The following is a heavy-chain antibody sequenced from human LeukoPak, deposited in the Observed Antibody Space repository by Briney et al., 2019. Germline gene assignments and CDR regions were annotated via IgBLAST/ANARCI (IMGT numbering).Heavy chain of an antibody. CDR3: ANWIGSSSRDY. Sequence: PGGSLKLSCAASGFTFSTYAMTWVRQAPGKGLEWVSGINSNGDEIYYADSVRGRFTISRDNSNNALYLQMDSLRTEDTAVYYCANWIGSSSRDYWGQETLVTVSS. D-gene: IGHD6-6*01. CDR2: INSNGDEI. V-gene: IGHV3-23*01. J-gene: IGHJ4*02. CDR1: GFTFSTYA.